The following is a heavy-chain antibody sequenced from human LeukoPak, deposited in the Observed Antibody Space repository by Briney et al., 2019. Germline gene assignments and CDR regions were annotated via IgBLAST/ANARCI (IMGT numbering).Heavy chain of an antibody. D-gene: IGHD5-24*01. J-gene: IGHJ4*02. CDR3: ARRAAGLQFNY. Sequence: PSETLSLTCTVSGGSISSFYWSWIRQPAGKGLEWIGRIFNSGSTNYNPSLKSRVTMSVDTSKNQFSLKLSSVTAAHTAVYYCARRAAGLQFNYWGQGTLVTVSS. CDR2: IFNSGST. V-gene: IGHV4-4*07. CDR1: GGSISSFY.